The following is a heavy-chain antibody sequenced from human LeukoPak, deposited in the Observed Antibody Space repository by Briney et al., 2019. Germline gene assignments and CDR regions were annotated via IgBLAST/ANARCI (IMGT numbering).Heavy chain of an antibody. CDR1: GYTFTGHY. CDR3: AKDPRGSIAVRRIFEY. J-gene: IGHJ4*02. CDR2: INPNSGDT. V-gene: IGHV1-2*02. D-gene: IGHD6-6*01. Sequence: ASVTVSCKASGYTFTGHYMHWVRQAPGQGLEWMGWINPNSGDTNYAQKFQGRVTMTRDTSISTAYMEVSRLRSDDTAVYYCAKDPRGSIAVRRIFEYWGQGTLVTVSS.